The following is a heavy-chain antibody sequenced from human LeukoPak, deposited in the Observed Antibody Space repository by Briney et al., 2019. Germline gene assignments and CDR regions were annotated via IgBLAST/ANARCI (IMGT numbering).Heavy chain of an antibody. CDR3: ARDGPTYYYGSGSYRYYYGMDV. CDR2: IYYSGST. D-gene: IGHD3-10*01. CDR1: GGSISSYN. V-gene: IGHV4-59*01. J-gene: IGHJ6*02. Sequence: SETLSLTCTVSGGSISSYNWSWIRQPPGKGLEWIGYIYYSGSTNYNPSLKSRVTISVDTSKNQFSLKLSSVTAADTAVYYCARDGPTYYYGSGSYRYYYGMDVWGQGTTVTVSS.